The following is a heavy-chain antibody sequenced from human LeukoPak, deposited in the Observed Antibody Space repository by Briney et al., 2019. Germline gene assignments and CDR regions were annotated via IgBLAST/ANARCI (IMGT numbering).Heavy chain of an antibody. CDR3: ASTSTAAAGWGYFDY. V-gene: IGHV3-23*01. D-gene: IGHD6-13*01. J-gene: IGHJ4*02. Sequence: GGSLRLSCAASGFTFSTYAMSWVRQAPGKGLEWVSAISVSGGDTFYADSVRGRLTISRDNSMNTLYLQMNSLRAEDTAVYYCASTSTAAAGWGYFDYWGQGTLVTVSS. CDR2: ISVSGGDT. CDR1: GFTFSTYA.